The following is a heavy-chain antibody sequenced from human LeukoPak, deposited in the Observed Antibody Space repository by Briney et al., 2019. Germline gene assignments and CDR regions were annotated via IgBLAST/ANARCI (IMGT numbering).Heavy chain of an antibody. CDR3: AREGVDFYYYDSTPFDY. CDR2: MRYDGSNK. Sequence: PGGSLRLSCAASGFTFSSYGMHWVRQAPGKGLEWVAFMRYDGSNKYYADSVKGRFTISRDNAKNSLYLQMNSLRAEDTAVYYCAREGVDFYYYDSTPFDYWGQGTLVTVSS. V-gene: IGHV3-30*02. J-gene: IGHJ4*02. CDR1: GFTFSSYG. D-gene: IGHD3-22*01.